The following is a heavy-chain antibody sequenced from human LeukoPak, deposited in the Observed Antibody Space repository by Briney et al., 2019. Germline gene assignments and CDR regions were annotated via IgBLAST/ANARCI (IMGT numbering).Heavy chain of an antibody. CDR3: ARAASGDPFDY. V-gene: IGHV4-61*02. J-gene: IGHJ4*02. CDR1: GGSISSGSYY. CDR2: IYTSGST. Sequence: SETLSLTCTVSGGSISSGSYYWSWIRQPAGKGLEWIGRIYTSGSTNYNPSLKSRVTISVDTSKNQFSLKLSSVTAADTAVYYCARAASGDPFDYWGQGTLVTVSS. D-gene: IGHD2-21*01.